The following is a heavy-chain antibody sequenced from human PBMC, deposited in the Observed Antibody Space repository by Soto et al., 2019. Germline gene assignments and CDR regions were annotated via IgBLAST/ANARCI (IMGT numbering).Heavy chain of an antibody. Sequence: PGGSLRLSCAASGFTFSSYGMHWVRQAPGKGLEWVAVISYDGSNKYYADSVKGRFTISRDNSKNTLYLQMNSLRAEDTAVYYCAKDHDCSSTSCPPGPFDYWGQGTLVTVSS. J-gene: IGHJ4*02. V-gene: IGHV3-30*18. CDR2: ISYDGSNK. CDR3: AKDHDCSSTSCPPGPFDY. D-gene: IGHD2-2*01. CDR1: GFTFSSYG.